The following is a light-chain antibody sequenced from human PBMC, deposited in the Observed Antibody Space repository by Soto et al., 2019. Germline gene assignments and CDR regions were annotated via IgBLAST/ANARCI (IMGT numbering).Light chain of an antibody. CDR1: QSISSW. CDR2: DVS. J-gene: IGKJ5*01. CDR3: QQAASFPIT. V-gene: IGKV1-12*01. Sequence: QRAQSTSTLTPCLGGSVSINYQASQSISSWLAWYQQKPGKAPKLLIYDVSSLQSGVPSRFSGSGSGTDFTLTISNLQPEDFATYYCQQAASFPITFGQGTRLEIK.